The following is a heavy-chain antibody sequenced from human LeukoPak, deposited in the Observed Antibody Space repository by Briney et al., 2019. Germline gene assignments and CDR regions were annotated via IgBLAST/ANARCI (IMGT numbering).Heavy chain of an antibody. CDR1: GYTFTSYY. J-gene: IGHJ5*02. CDR3: ARDNSVGDNAWWFDP. Sequence: ASVKVSCKASGYTFTSYYIHWVRQAPGQGLEWMGLINPSGGSTNYAQKFQGRVTMTRDTSTSTDCMELSSLRSEDTAIYYCARDNSVGDNAWWFDPWGQGTLVTVSS. CDR2: INPSGGST. D-gene: IGHD1-26*01. V-gene: IGHV1-46*01.